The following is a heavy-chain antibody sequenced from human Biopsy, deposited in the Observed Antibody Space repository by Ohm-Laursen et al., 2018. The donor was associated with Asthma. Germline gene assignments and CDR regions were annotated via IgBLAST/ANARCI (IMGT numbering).Heavy chain of an antibody. CDR3: ARAQDYYDSRGYYRSFDY. Sequence: TLSLTCSLSSGSGGYMRSGNYYWGWIRQPPGKGLEWIGSIYYSGTTYYNPSLESRVTISVDRSQRQFSLKVNSVTAADTAVYYCARAQDYYDSRGYYRSFDYWGQGTLVTVSS. CDR2: IYYSGTT. J-gene: IGHJ4*02. CDR1: SGSGGYMRSGNYY. V-gene: IGHV4-39*07. D-gene: IGHD3-22*01.